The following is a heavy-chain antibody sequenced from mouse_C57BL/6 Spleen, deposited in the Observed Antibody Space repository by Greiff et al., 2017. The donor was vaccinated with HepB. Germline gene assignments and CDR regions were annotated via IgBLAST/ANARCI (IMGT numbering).Heavy chain of an antibody. CDR1: GYTFTSYW. CDR2: IYPGSGST. J-gene: IGHJ2*01. CDR3: AREDYGKDYFDY. D-gene: IGHD1-1*01. Sequence: VQLQQPGAELVKPGASVKMSCKASGYTFTSYWITWVKQRPGQGLEWIGDIYPGSGSTNYNEKFKSKATLTVDTSSSTAYMQLSSLTSEDSAVYYCAREDYGKDYFDYWGQGTTLTVSS. V-gene: IGHV1-55*01.